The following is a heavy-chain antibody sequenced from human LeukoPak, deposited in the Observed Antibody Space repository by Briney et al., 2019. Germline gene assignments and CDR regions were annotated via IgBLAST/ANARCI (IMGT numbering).Heavy chain of an antibody. V-gene: IGHV3-66*02. CDR3: VSSSGQQLIPYVY. J-gene: IGHJ4*02. Sequence: GGSLRLSCAASGINVSTNYMTWIREATGKGLEWLSLIYGGGAAYYAESVRGRVIISRDNSKNTLFLQMNSLRAEDTAVYYCVSSSGQQLIPYVYWGQGTHVGVSS. CDR2: IYGGGAA. CDR1: GINVSTNY. D-gene: IGHD6-13*01.